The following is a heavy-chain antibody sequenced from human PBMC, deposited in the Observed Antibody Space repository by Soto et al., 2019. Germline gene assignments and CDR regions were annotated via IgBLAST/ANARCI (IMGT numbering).Heavy chain of an antibody. V-gene: IGHV3-7*01. CDR1: GFTFGSYW. Sequence: SLRLSCAASGFTFGSYWMSWVRQAPGKGLEWVANINPGGREKNYVDSVKGRFSIFRDDAEKSHHLQMNSLRVEDTAVYYCAKYGAGNYGAYALDLWGQGTMVTVSS. CDR3: AKYGAGNYGAYALDL. J-gene: IGHJ3*01. D-gene: IGHD3-10*01. CDR2: INPGGREK.